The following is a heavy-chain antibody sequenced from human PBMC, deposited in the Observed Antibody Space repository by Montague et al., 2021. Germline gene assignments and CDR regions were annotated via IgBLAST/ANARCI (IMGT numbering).Heavy chain of an antibody. CDR3: AGNLVVPAPGAFDI. V-gene: IGHV3-74*01. CDR2: ITLDGSST. Sequence: SLRLSCAASGFSFSSYWMHWVRQAPGKGLLWVSRITLDGSSTTFADSVKGRFTTSRDNAKDTLYLQMNSLRVEDTAVYYCAGNLVVPAPGAFDIWGQGTMVTVSS. CDR1: GFSFSSYW. D-gene: IGHD2-2*01. J-gene: IGHJ3*02.